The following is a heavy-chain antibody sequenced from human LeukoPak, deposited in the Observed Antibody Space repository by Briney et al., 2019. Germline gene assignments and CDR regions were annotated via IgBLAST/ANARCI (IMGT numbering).Heavy chain of an antibody. Sequence: ASVKVSCKASGYTFTSYGISWVRQAPGQGLEWMGWISAKKGNTDYAQKPQGRVTMTTDTSTSTAYMELRSLRSDDTAVYYCARGMYSSGRVPFDYWGQGTLVTVSS. D-gene: IGHD6-19*01. CDR3: ARGMYSSGRVPFDY. V-gene: IGHV1-18*01. CDR1: GYTFTSYG. J-gene: IGHJ4*02. CDR2: ISAKKGNT.